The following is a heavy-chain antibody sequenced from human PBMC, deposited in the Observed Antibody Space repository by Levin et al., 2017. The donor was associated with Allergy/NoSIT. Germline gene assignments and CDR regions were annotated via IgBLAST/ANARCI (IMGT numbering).Heavy chain of an antibody. CDR1: GYIFSGYY. V-gene: IGHV1-2*02. D-gene: IGHD1/OR15-1a*01. CDR3: ARIRKEQMVYDY. J-gene: IGHJ4*02. Sequence: GESLKISCETSGYIFSGYYIHWLRQAPGQGLEWMGLINPYSGDTKYAQKFQNRIIMTRDTSISSAYMEVISLRSDDTATYYCARIRKEQMVYDYWGPGTLVTFSA. CDR2: INPYSGDT.